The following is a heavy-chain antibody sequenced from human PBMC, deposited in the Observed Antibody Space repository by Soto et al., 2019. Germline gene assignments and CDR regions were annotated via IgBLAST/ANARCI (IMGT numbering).Heavy chain of an antibody. CDR3: ATRRGGYDPHLRY. CDR2: IYYSAST. V-gene: IGHV4-30-4*01. J-gene: IGHJ4*02. D-gene: IGHD3-16*01. CDR1: GGSISSGDYF. Sequence: PSETLSLTCTVSGGSISSGDYFWSWIRQPPGQGLEWIGYIYYSASTYYNPSLKSRVTVSVDTSKNQFSLKLSSVTAADTAVYYCATRRGGYDPHLRYWGQGTLVTVSS.